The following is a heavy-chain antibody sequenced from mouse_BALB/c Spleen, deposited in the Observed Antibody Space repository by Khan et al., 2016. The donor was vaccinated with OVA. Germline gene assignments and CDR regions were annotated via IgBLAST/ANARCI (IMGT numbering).Heavy chain of an antibody. D-gene: IGHD1-1*01. Sequence: VQLKQSGPELVKPGASVKVSCKASGYTFTDYNMFWVKQSPGKSLEWIGYIDPYNGGTSYNQKFKGKATLTVDKSSSTAFMHLSSLTSEDSAVFYCARTDYSGSSYYIDYWGQGTSLTVSS. J-gene: IGHJ2*02. CDR3: ARTDYSGSSYYIDY. CDR2: IDPYNGGT. V-gene: IGHV1S135*01. CDR1: GYTFTDYN.